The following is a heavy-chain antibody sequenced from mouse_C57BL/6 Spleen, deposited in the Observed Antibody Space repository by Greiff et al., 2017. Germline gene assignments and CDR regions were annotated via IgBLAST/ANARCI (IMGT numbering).Heavy chain of an antibody. Sequence: EVKLLESGGGLVQPGGSLKLSCAASGIDFSRYWMSWVRRAPGKGLEWIGEINPDSSTINYAPSLKDKFIISRDNAKNTLYLQMSKVRSEDTALYYCAGGVITTTLDYWGQGTTLTVSS. CDR1: GIDFSRYW. V-gene: IGHV4-1*01. J-gene: IGHJ2*01. D-gene: IGHD1-1*01. CDR2: INPDSSTI. CDR3: AGGVITTTLDY.